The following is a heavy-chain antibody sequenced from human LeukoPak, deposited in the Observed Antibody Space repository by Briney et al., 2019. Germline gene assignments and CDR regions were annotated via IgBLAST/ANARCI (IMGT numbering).Heavy chain of an antibody. D-gene: IGHD4-23*01. CDR1: GFTFSSYW. V-gene: IGHV3-74*01. Sequence: GGSLRLSCAASGFTFSSYWMNWVRQAPGKGLVWVSRIASDGSSTTYADSVKGRFSISRDNAKNTLYLQMNSPRVEDTAVYYCARGRPHGNDYWGQGTLVTVSS. CDR2: IASDGSST. CDR3: ARGRPHGNDY. J-gene: IGHJ4*02.